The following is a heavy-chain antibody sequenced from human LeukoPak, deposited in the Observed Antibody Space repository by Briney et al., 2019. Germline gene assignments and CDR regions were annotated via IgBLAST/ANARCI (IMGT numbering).Heavy chain of an antibody. CDR2: IYPDDSDT. CDR3: ARQLTTLRGFDI. D-gene: IGHD4-11*01. J-gene: IGHJ3*02. Sequence: GASLKISCKASGNNFNTSWVAWVRQTPGKGLEWMGIIYPDDSDTRYSPSFQGQVTISADNSINTTYQQWTSLKASDTAMYYCARQLTTLRGFDIWGQGTMGTASS. CDR1: GNNFNTSW. V-gene: IGHV5-51*01.